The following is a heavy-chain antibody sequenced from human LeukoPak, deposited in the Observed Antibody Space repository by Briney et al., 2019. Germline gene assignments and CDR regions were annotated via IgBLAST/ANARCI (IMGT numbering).Heavy chain of an antibody. V-gene: IGHV3-23*01. D-gene: IGHD6-25*01. J-gene: IGHJ3*02. Sequence: GGSLRLSCAASGFTFSSYGMSWVRQAPGKGLEWVSAISGSGGSTYYADSVKGRFTISRDNAKNSLYLQMNSLRAEDTAVYYCARKQREDAFDIWGQGTMVTVSS. CDR2: ISGSGGST. CDR1: GFTFSSYG. CDR3: ARKQREDAFDI.